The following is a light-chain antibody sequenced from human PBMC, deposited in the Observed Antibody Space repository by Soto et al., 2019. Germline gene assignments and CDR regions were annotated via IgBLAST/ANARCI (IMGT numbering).Light chain of an antibody. CDR3: QQYNRYPLT. J-gene: IGKJ4*01. CDR2: KAS. CDR1: QSISSW. Sequence: DIQMTQSPSTLSASVGDRVTITCRASQSISSWLAWYQQKPGKAPNLLIYKASSLESGVTSRFSDSGSGTEFTLTISSLQPDDFATYYCQQYNRYPLTVGGGNKVEI. V-gene: IGKV1-5*03.